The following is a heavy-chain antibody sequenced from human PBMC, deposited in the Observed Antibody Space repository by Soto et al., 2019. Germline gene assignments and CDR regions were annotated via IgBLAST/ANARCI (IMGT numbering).Heavy chain of an antibody. Sequence: QVQLVESGGGLVKPEGSLRLSCAASGFTFSDYYMSWIRQAPGKGLEWVSYISGSGDTIYYTDSVKGRFTISRDNTKNSLYLQMNSLRAEDTAVYFCVRHRIRTPGVGYWGQGTLVTVSS. D-gene: IGHD1-1*01. CDR1: GFTFSDYY. CDR3: VRHRIRTPGVGY. J-gene: IGHJ4*02. CDR2: ISGSGDTI. V-gene: IGHV3-11*01.